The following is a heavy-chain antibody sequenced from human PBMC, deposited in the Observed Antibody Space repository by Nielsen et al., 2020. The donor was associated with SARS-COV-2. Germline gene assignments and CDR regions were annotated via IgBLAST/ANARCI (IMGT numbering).Heavy chain of an antibody. CDR1: GGSMSNSNYY. J-gene: IGHJ2*01. Sequence: SETLSLTCTVSGGSMSNSNYYWGWIRQPPGRGLEWIGGIHYTGSTYYNPSLSLERRVTISVDTSKNQVSLQLSSVTAADTALYYCARQRGRGWYFDLWGRGTLVTVSS. D-gene: IGHD3-16*01. CDR2: IHYTGST. V-gene: IGHV4-39*01. CDR3: ARQRGRGWYFDL.